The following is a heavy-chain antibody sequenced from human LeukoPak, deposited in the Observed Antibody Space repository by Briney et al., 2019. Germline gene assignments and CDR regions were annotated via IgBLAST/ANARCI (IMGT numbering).Heavy chain of an antibody. J-gene: IGHJ4*02. CDR1: GFTFSSYW. CDR2: IKQDGSEK. CDR3: AKDGASVAVGSFDY. D-gene: IGHD6-19*01. V-gene: IGHV3-7*03. Sequence: GGSLRLSCAASGFTFSSYWMSWVRQAPGKGLEWVANIKQDGSEKYYVDSVKGRFTISRDNAKNSLYLQMNSLRAEDTAVYYCAKDGASVAVGSFDYWGQGTLVTVSS.